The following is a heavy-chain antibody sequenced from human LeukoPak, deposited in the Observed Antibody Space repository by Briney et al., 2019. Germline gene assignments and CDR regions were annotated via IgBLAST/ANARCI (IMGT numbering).Heavy chain of an antibody. Sequence: ASVKVSCKASGYTFTSYDINWVRQATGQGLEWMGWMNPNSGGTNYAQKFQGRVTMTRDTSISTAYMELSRLRSDDTAVYYCASITMVRGVMDWFDPWGQGTLVTVSS. D-gene: IGHD3-10*01. CDR2: MNPNSGGT. CDR3: ASITMVRGVMDWFDP. CDR1: GYTFTSYD. J-gene: IGHJ5*02. V-gene: IGHV1-2*02.